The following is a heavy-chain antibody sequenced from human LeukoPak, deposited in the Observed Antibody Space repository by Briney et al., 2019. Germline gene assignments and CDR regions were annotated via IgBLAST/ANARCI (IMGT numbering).Heavy chain of an antibody. D-gene: IGHD2-2*02. V-gene: IGHV4-31*03. J-gene: IGHJ4*02. Sequence: SETLSLTCTVSGGSISSGGYYWSWIRQHPGKGLEWIGYIYDSGSTYYDPSLKSRVTISVDTAKNQFSLTLSSVTAADTAVYYCARKNRYCSSTSCYTRMIDYWGQGTLVTVSS. CDR2: IYDSGST. CDR1: GGSISSGGYY. CDR3: ARKNRYCSSTSCYTRMIDY.